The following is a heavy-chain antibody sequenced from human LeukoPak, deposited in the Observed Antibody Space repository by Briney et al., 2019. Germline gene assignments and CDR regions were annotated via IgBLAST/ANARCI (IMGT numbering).Heavy chain of an antibody. Sequence: GGSLRLSCAASGFTFSSYGMHWVRQAPGKGLEWVTVISYDGSNKYYADSVEGRFTISRDNAKNSVYLQMTSLRAEDTAVYYCTRDQSGSGFNSDYWGQGTLVTVSS. CDR3: TRDQSGSGFNSDY. CDR1: GFTFSSYG. J-gene: IGHJ4*02. D-gene: IGHD5-24*01. CDR2: ISYDGSNK. V-gene: IGHV3-30*03.